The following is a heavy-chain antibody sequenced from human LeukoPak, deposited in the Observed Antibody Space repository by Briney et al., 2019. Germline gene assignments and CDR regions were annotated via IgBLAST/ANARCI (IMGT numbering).Heavy chain of an antibody. D-gene: IGHD3-22*01. J-gene: IGHJ4*02. CDR1: GYTFTSYY. CDR3: ARAEGGGYYYDSSGYYQPPSLFVY. V-gene: IGHV1-46*01. Sequence: GASVKASCKASGYTFTSYYMHWVRQAPGQGLEWMGIINPSGGSTSYAQKFQGRVTMTRDTSTSTVYMELRSLRSDDTAVYYCARAEGGGYYYDSSGYYQPPSLFVYWGQGTLVTVSS. CDR2: INPSGGST.